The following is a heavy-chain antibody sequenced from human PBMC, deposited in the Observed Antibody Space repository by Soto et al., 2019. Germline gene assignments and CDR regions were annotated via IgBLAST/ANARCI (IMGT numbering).Heavy chain of an antibody. CDR1: GYIFFDYC. Sequence: GEYLKTSRPASGYIFFDYCIDWVRQMPGKGLEWMCIVYPRASDTRYSPSFQGQVTISADMSTGTDFLQWRILKASDTALYYCARTPLRGWSIRFNSWGQGTLVTVSS. CDR3: ARTPLRGWSIRFNS. V-gene: IGHV5-51*01. J-gene: IGHJ5*02. D-gene: IGHD6-19*01. CDR2: VYPRASDT.